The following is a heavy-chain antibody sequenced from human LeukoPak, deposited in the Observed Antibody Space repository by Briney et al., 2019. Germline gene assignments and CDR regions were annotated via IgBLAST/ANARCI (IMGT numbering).Heavy chain of an antibody. CDR3: ARDEMATKYFQH. CDR2: IIPIFGTA. V-gene: IGHV1-69*13. Sequence: SVKVSCKASGYTFTSYGISWVRQAPGQGLEWMGGIIPIFGTANYAQKFQGRVTITADESTSTAYMELSSLRSEDTAVYYCARDEMATKYFQHWGQGTLVTVSS. J-gene: IGHJ1*01. D-gene: IGHD5-24*01. CDR1: GYTFTSYG.